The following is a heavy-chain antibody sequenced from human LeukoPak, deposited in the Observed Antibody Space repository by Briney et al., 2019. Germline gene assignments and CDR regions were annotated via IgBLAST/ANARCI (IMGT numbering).Heavy chain of an antibody. J-gene: IGHJ3*02. D-gene: IGHD3-22*01. CDR1: GGSSSDTTYY. CDR3: ASPSKLVISRGGLDI. Sequence: SETLSLTCTVSGGSSSDTTYYWTWIRQPPGKGLEWIASIYFSETKYNPSLKSRVTISGDTSKNQFSLKLSSVTAADTAVYYCASPSKLVISRGGLDIWGQGTVVTVSA. CDR2: IYFSET. V-gene: IGHV4-39*01.